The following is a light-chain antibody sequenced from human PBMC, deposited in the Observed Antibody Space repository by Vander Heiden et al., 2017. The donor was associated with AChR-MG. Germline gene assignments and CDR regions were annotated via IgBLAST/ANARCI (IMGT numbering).Light chain of an antibody. CDR2: EGS. J-gene: IGKJ1*01. CDR1: QTVGNS. V-gene: IGKV3-11*01. Sequence: EIVLTQSPATLSLFPGERATLSCRASQTVGNSLAWYRQPPGQAPTLLIYEGSVRAPGVPARCSHNRYGSDFTLSMSNRDPDDFAVYYCQQRPSWPRTFGHGARVEV. CDR3: QQRPSWPRT.